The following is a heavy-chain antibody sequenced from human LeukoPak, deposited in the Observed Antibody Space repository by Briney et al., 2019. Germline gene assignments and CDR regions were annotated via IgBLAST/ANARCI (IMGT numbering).Heavy chain of an antibody. D-gene: IGHD3-16*01. Sequence: PGGSLRLSCAASGFTFSSYSMNWVRQAPGKGLEWVSSISSSSSYIYYADSVKGRFTISRDNAKNSVYLQMNSLRAEDTAVYYCARDLGPGQRGVKFDYWGQGTLVTVSS. V-gene: IGHV3-21*01. CDR3: ARDLGPGQRGVKFDY. J-gene: IGHJ4*02. CDR2: ISSSSSYI. CDR1: GFTFSSYS.